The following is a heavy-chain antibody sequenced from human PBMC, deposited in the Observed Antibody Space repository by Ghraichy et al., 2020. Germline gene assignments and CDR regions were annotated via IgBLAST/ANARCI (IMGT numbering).Heavy chain of an antibody. Sequence: ASVKVSCTASGYTFSSYDIVWVRQATGQGLEWMGWMNPNSANTGYAQKFRGRVTMTRDTSISTAYMELAGLTSEDTAVYYCARAVRNQLLSEYWGQGTLVTVSS. CDR1: GYTFSSYD. V-gene: IGHV1-8*01. J-gene: IGHJ4*02. CDR2: MNPNSANT. D-gene: IGHD1-14*01. CDR3: ARAVRNQLLSEY.